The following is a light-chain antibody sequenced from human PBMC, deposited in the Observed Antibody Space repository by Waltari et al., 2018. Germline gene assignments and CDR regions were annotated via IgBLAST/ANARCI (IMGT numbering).Light chain of an antibody. CDR3: SSYAGRSILI. V-gene: IGLV2-23*02. CDR1: SSDVASYNL. Sequence: QSALTQPASVSGSPGQSITISCTGTSSDVASYNLVYWYQQYPGKAPRLESYEVFKRPASVSSRFSGSKSGSTASLTISGVQAEDEATYYCSSYAGRSILIFGGGT. CDR2: EVF. J-gene: IGLJ2*01.